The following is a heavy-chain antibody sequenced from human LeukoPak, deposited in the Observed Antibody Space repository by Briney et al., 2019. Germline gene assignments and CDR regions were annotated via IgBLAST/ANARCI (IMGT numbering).Heavy chain of an antibody. CDR3: ARHRYDSSGYYYYNPPYGMDV. D-gene: IGHD3-22*01. CDR1: GGSISSYY. V-gene: IGHV4-59*08. J-gene: IGHJ6*02. Sequence: SQTLSLTCTVSGGSISSYYWSWIRQPPGKGLEWIGYIYYSGSTNYNPSLKSRVTISVDTSKNQFSLKLSSVTAADTAVYYCARHRYDSSGYYYYNPPYGMDVWGQGTTVTVSS. CDR2: IYYSGST.